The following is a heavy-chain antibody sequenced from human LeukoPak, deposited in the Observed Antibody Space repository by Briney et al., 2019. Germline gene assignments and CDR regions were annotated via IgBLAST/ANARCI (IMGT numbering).Heavy chain of an antibody. CDR2: ISSSSSYI. CDR1: GFTFSSYS. Sequence: PGGSLRLSCAASGFTFSSYSMNWVRQAPGKGLEWVSSISSSSSYIYYADSVKGRFTISRDNAKNSLYLQMNSLRAEDTAVYYCARAVPARIFGVVITIPYYFDYWGQGTLVTVSS. D-gene: IGHD3-3*01. V-gene: IGHV3-21*01. J-gene: IGHJ4*02. CDR3: ARAVPARIFGVVITIPYYFDY.